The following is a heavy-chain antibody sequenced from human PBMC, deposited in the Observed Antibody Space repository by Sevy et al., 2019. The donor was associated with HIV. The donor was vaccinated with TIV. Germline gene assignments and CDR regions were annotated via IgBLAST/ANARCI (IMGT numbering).Heavy chain of an antibody. CDR3: AREGVGGYSYSLDY. CDR2: ISSNGGST. D-gene: IGHD5-18*01. Sequence: GGSLRLSCAASGFSFSSYALHWVRQAPGKGLEYVSAISSNGGSTYYADSVKGRFTISRDNSKNTLYLKMGSLRVEDMAVYYCAREGVGGYSYSLDYWGQGTLVTVSS. CDR1: GFSFSSYA. J-gene: IGHJ4*02. V-gene: IGHV3-64*02.